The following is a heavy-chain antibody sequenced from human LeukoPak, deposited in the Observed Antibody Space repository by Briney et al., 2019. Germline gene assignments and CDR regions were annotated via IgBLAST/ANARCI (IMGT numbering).Heavy chain of an antibody. CDR1: GGSISSSSYY. J-gene: IGHJ4*02. CDR2: IYYSGST. D-gene: IGHD3-22*01. CDR3: ARRKGAKEYYYDSSGYYSIFDY. Sequence: PSETLSLTCTVSGGSISSSSYYWGWIRQPPGKGLEWIGSIYYSGSTYYNPSLKSRVTISVDTSKNQFSLKLSSVTAADTAVYYCARRKGAKEYYYDSSGYYSIFDYWGQGTLVTVSS. V-gene: IGHV4-39*01.